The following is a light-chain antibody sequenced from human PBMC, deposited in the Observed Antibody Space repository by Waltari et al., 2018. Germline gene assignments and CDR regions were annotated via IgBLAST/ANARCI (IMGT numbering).Light chain of an antibody. CDR2: DAS. V-gene: IGKV1-33*01. J-gene: IGKJ3*01. CDR3: QQYDNLPRVT. CDR1: QDISNY. Sequence: DIQMTQHPSSLSASVGDRVTITCQASQDISNYLNWYQQKPGKAPKLLIYDASNLETGVPSRFSGSGSGTDFTFTISSLQPEDIATYYCQQYDNLPRVTFGPGTKVDIK.